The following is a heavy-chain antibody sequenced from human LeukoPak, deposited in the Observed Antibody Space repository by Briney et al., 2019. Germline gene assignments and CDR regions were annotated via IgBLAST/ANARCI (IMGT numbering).Heavy chain of an antibody. Sequence: GGSLRLSCAASGFTFSAYAMSWVRQDPGKGLEWVSTISGSGGSTYYADSVKGRFSVSRDNSKNTVYLQMNSLRAEDTVVYYCAKRRYGDYGDFDYWGQGTLVTVSS. V-gene: IGHV3-23*01. J-gene: IGHJ4*02. CDR2: ISGSGGST. CDR1: GFTFSAYA. CDR3: AKRRYGDYGDFDY. D-gene: IGHD4-17*01.